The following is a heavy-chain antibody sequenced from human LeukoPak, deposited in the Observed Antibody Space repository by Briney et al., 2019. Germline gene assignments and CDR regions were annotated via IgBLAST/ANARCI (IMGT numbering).Heavy chain of an antibody. D-gene: IGHD3-22*01. J-gene: IGHJ4*02. CDR3: ARDLIGYYDSSGYYFDY. Sequence: SAKVSCKASGGTFSSYAISWVRQAPGQGLEWMGRIIPILGIANYAQKSQGRVTITADKSTSTAYMELSSLRSEDTAVYYCARDLIGYYDSSGYYFDYWGQGTLVTVSS. CDR1: GGTFSSYA. V-gene: IGHV1-69*04. CDR2: IIPILGIA.